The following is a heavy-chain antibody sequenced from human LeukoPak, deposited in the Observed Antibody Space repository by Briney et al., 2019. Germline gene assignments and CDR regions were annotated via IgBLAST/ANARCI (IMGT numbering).Heavy chain of an antibody. CDR3: AKDIGSYYDY. V-gene: IGHV3-30*02. J-gene: IGHJ4*02. CDR2: IRYDGSNK. CDR1: GFTFSSYG. D-gene: IGHD3-10*01. Sequence: GGSLRLSCAASGFTFSSYGMHWVRKAPGKGLEWVAFIRYDGSNKYSADSVKGRFTISRDNSKNTLYLEMNSLRAEDTAVYYCAKDIGSYYDYWGQGILVTVSS.